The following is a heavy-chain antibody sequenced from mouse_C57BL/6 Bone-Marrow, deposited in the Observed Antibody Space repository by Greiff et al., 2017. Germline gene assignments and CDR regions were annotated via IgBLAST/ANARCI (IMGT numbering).Heavy chain of an antibody. CDR1: GYTFTSYG. J-gene: IGHJ3*01. V-gene: IGHV1-81*01. CDR2: IYPRSGNT. CDR3: ARLSAWFAY. Sequence: QVQLQQSGAELARPGASVKLSCKASGYTFTSYGISWVKQRTGQGLEWIGEIYPRSGNTYYNEKFKGKATLTADTSSSTAYMELRSLTSADSAVYFCARLSAWFAYWGQGTLVTVSA.